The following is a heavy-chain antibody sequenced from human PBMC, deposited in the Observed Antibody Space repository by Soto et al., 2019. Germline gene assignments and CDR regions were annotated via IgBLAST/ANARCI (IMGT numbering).Heavy chain of an antibody. J-gene: IGHJ4*02. Sequence: PSETLSLTCAVSGVSLTSGNWWTWVRQSPQRGLEYIGEIFHDGTANYYPSFERRVAMSVDTSMNQFSLKLTSVTAADTAVYFCARLVYDTRLNYMYFDFWGPGTLVTVS. CDR2: IFHDGTA. V-gene: IGHV4-4*02. CDR3: ARLVYDTRLNYMYFDF. CDR1: GVSLTSGNW. D-gene: IGHD3-10*01.